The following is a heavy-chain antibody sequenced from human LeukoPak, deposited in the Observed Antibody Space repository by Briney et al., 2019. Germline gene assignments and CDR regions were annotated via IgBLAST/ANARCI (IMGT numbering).Heavy chain of an antibody. Sequence: PSETLSLTCAVYGGSFSGYYWSWIRQPPGKGLEWIGEINHSGSTNYNPSLKSRVTISVDTSKNQFSLKLSSVTAADTAVYYCARDLGGLYFDYWGQGTLVTVSS. V-gene: IGHV4-34*01. J-gene: IGHJ4*02. CDR1: GGSFSGYY. CDR3: ARDLGGLYFDY. D-gene: IGHD3-16*01. CDR2: INHSGST.